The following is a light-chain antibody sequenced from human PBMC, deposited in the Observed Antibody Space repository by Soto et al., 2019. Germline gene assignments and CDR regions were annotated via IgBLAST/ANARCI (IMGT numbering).Light chain of an antibody. CDR3: SSQTSVNTLV. J-gene: IGLJ3*02. V-gene: IGLV2-14*03. Sequence: QSVLTQPASVSGSPGQSITISCTGTSSDVGAYNYVSWYQNHPGKVPKLMIYDVTFRPSGVSNRFSGSKSGSTASLTISGLQAEDEADYFCSSQTSVNTLVFGGGTKLTVL. CDR1: SSDVGAYNY. CDR2: DVT.